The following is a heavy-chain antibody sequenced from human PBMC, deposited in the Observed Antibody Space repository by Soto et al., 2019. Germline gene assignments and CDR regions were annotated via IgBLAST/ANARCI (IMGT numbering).Heavy chain of an antibody. Sequence: GASVKVSCKASGYTFTSYYMHWVRQAPGQGLEWMGIINPSGGSTSYAQKFQGRVTMTRDTSTSTVYMELSSLRSEDTAVYYCARDPDVEMATTPFYYFDYWGQGTLVTVSS. CDR2: INPSGGST. V-gene: IGHV1-46*01. J-gene: IGHJ4*02. D-gene: IGHD5-12*01. CDR1: GYTFTSYY. CDR3: ARDPDVEMATTPFYYFDY.